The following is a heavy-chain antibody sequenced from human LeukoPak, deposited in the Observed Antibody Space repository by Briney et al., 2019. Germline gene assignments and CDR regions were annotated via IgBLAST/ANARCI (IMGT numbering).Heavy chain of an antibody. V-gene: IGHV3-48*03. CDR3: ARVIIVGATGI. CDR1: GFTFSSYE. Sequence: PGGSLRLSCAASGFTFSSYEMNWVRQAPAKGREWVSYISSGGSTVHYADSVKGRFTISRDNAKNSLYLQMNSLRAEDTAVYYCARVIIVGATGIWGQGTMVTVSS. D-gene: IGHD1-26*01. CDR2: ISSGGSTV. J-gene: IGHJ3*02.